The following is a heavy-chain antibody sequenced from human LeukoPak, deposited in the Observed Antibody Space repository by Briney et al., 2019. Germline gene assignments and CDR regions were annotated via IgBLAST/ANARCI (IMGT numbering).Heavy chain of an antibody. CDR1: GFTVSRYY. D-gene: IGHD2-21*02. Sequence: GGSLRLSCAASGFTVSRYYISWIRQAPGKGLEWVSVIYSGGSAYYADSVKGRFTISRDYSKNTLYLQMNSLRAEDTAVYYCARGDSVVTAAYWGQGTLVTVSS. V-gene: IGHV3-53*01. CDR3: ARGDSVVTAAY. J-gene: IGHJ4*02. CDR2: IYSGGSA.